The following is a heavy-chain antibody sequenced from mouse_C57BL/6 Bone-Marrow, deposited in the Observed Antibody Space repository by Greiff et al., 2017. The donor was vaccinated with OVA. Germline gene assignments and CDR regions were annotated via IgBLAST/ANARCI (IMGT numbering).Heavy chain of an antibody. Sequence: VQLQQSGPGLVQPSQSLSITCTVSGFSLTSYGVHWVRQSPGKGLEWLGVIWSGGSTDYNAAFISRLSISKDNSKSQVFFKMNSLQADDTAIYYCARIDYPFAYWGQGTLVTVSA. CDR1: GFSLTSYG. J-gene: IGHJ3*01. CDR2: IWSGGST. V-gene: IGHV2-2*01. CDR3: ARIDYPFAY. D-gene: IGHD1-1*02.